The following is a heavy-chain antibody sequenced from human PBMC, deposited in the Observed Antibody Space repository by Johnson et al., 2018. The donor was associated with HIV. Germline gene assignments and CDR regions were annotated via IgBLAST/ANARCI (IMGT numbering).Heavy chain of an antibody. Sequence: VQLVESGGGLVQPGGSPRLSCAASRFTFSDYDIHWVRQAPGKGLEWLSVIYSGGSTYYADSVKGRFTISRDNSKNKGYLQMNSLRVEDAAVYYCARGPLPRGWLKDAFDIWGQGTMVTVSS. CDR1: RFTFSDYD. CDR2: IYSGGST. CDR3: ARGPLPRGWLKDAFDI. D-gene: IGHD6-19*01. V-gene: IGHV3-66*01. J-gene: IGHJ3*02.